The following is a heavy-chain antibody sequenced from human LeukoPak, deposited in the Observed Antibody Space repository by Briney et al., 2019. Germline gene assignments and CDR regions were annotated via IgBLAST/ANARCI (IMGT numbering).Heavy chain of an antibody. Sequence: ASVKVSCKASGYTFTSYGVSWVRQAPGQGLEWMGWISAYNGNTNYAQKLQGRVTMTTDTSTSTAYMELRSLRSDDTAVYYCARDVGYYYDSSGYGDFQHWGQGTLVTVSS. CDR2: ISAYNGNT. J-gene: IGHJ1*01. V-gene: IGHV1-18*01. CDR1: GYTFTSYG. CDR3: ARDVGYYYDSSGYGDFQH. D-gene: IGHD3-22*01.